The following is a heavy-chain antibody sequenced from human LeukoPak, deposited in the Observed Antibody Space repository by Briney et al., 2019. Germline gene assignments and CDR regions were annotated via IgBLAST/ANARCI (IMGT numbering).Heavy chain of an antibody. Sequence: PGGSLRLSCAASGFTFSIDPMTWVRQAPGKGLEWVSYISSSSSTIYYADSVKGRFTISRDNAKNSLYLQMNSLRDEDTAVYYCARERGIYSSSSYDYWGQGTLVTVSS. CDR2: ISSSSSTI. D-gene: IGHD6-6*01. CDR1: GFTFSIDP. CDR3: ARERGIYSSSSYDY. V-gene: IGHV3-48*02. J-gene: IGHJ4*02.